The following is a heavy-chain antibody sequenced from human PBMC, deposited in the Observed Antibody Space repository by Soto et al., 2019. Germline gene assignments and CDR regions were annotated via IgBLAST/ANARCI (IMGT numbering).Heavy chain of an antibody. V-gene: IGHV3-13*04. J-gene: IGHJ5*02. D-gene: IGHD6-6*01. CDR3: TRGALGFDP. Sequence: EVQVVESGGGLAQPGGSLRLSCAASGFTFSRYDMHWVRQATGRGLEWVSGIGTSGDTYYAGSVKGRFTISRENAKNSVYLQMNSLRGGDTAVYYCTRGALGFDPWGQGTLVAVSS. CDR2: IGTSGDT. CDR1: GFTFSRYD.